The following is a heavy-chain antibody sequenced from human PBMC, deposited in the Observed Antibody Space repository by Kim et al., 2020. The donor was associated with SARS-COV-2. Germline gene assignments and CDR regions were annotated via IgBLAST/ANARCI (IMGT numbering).Heavy chain of an antibody. V-gene: IGHV4-61*01. CDR2: IYYSGST. J-gene: IGHJ5*01. CDR3: ARDRVELLWFRELLGF. D-gene: IGHD3-10*01. Sequence: SETLSHTCTVSGGSVSSGSYYWSWIRQPPGKGLEWIGYIYYSGSTNYNPSLKSRVTISVDTSKNQFSLKLSSVTAADTAVYYCARDRVELLWFRELLGF. CDR1: GGSVSSGSYY.